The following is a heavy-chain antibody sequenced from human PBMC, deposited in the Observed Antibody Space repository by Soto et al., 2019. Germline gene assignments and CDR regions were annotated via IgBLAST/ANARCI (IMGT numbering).Heavy chain of an antibody. CDR1: GGFYSIKT. J-gene: IGHJ3*01. D-gene: IGHD3-22*01. CDR2: IIPLVHII. Sequence: QVQLVQSGAEVKKPGSSVKVSCKASGGFYSIKTISWVRQAPGQGLEWMGRIIPLVHIINNAQKFQGRVAISAEKSRRTGNKEPSTLKSGDTAIDFCARERRRDDSNTFDALDVWGQGTMVTVSS. CDR3: ARERRRDDSNTFDALDV. V-gene: IGHV1-69*04.